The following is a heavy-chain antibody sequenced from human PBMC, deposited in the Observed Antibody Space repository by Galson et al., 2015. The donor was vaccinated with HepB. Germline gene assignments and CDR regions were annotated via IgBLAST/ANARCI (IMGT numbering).Heavy chain of an antibody. CDR1: GFTFSSYS. CDR2: ISSSSSCI. Sequence: SLRLSCAASGFTFSSYSMNWVRQAPGKGLEWVSSISSSSSCIYYADSVKGRFTISRDNAKNSLYLQMNSLSAEDTAVYYCASADYYDSSGYYDWGQGTLVTVSS. V-gene: IGHV3-21*01. D-gene: IGHD3-22*01. CDR3: ASADYYDSSGYYD. J-gene: IGHJ1*01.